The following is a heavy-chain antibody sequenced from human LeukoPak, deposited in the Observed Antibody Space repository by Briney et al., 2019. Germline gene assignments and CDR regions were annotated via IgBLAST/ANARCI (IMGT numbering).Heavy chain of an antibody. V-gene: IGHV3-7*04. J-gene: IGHJ6*02. Sequence: AGGPLRLSCAASGFSFNTYWMTWVRQAPGEGLEWLANIKQDGREKYYVDSVKGRFTISRDNAKNSLYLQMNSLRAEDTAVYYCARAYCSSTSCPSFYYYYYYGMDVWGQGTTVTVSS. CDR3: ARAYCSSTSCPSFYYYYYYGMDV. D-gene: IGHD2-2*01. CDR1: GFSFNTYW. CDR2: IKQDGREK.